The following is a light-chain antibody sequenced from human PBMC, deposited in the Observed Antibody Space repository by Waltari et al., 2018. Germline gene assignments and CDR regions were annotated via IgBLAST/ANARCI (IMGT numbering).Light chain of an antibody. CDR3: AAWDDSRSGPGWV. J-gene: IGLJ3*02. V-gene: IGLV1-47*01. Sequence: QSVLTQPPSASGTPGQRVTIPCSGGTSNIGNNSVYWYQQLPGPAPNPLISRNTQRPSGVPDRFSGSKSGTSASLAISGLRSEDEAAYFCAAWDDSRSGPGWVFGGGTEMTVL. CDR1: TSNIGNNS. CDR2: RNT.